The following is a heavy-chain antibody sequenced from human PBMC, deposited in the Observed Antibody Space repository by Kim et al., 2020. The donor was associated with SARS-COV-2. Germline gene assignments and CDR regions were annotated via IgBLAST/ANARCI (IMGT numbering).Heavy chain of an antibody. CDR2: ISYDGSNK. J-gene: IGHJ6*01. CDR3: AKDVSRGYRTYYYYYYG. V-gene: IGHV3-30*18. Sequence: GGSLRLSCAASGFTFSSYGMHWVRQAPGKGLEWVAVISYDGSNKYYADSVKGRFTISRDNSKNTLYLQMNSLRAEDTAVYYCAKDVSRGYRTYYYYYYG. D-gene: IGHD5-18*01. CDR1: GFTFSSYG.